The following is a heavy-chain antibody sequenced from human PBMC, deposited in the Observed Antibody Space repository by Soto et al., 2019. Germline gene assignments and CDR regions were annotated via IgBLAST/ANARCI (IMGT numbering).Heavy chain of an antibody. CDR1: GGSVRSGSYY. Sequence: SETLSLTCSVSGGSVRSGSYYWTWIRQPPGKGLEWIGYIYQSGTTNYNASLKSRVTISIDTSKNQFFLKLNSVTAADTAVYYCARDSSGRHDYWGQGTLVTVSA. V-gene: IGHV4-61*01. J-gene: IGHJ4*02. D-gene: IGHD3-22*01. CDR2: IYQSGTT. CDR3: ARDSSGRHDY.